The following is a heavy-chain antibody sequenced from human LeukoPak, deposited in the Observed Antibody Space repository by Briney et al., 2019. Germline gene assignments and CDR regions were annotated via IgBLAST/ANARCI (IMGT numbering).Heavy chain of an antibody. V-gene: IGHV2-70*11. D-gene: IGHD1-20*01. J-gene: IGHJ6*03. CDR3: ARIRGNWNYNYHYLHV. CDR2: IDWDDDE. CDR1: GFSLNTSGMC. Sequence: SGPALVQPTQTLTLTCTFSGFSLNTSGMCVTWIRQPPGKALEWLARIDWDDDEYYTTSLKTRLAISKVDSKNQVVPTMTNMDPVDTATYYCARIRGNWNYNYHYLHVWRKGTTVTVSS.